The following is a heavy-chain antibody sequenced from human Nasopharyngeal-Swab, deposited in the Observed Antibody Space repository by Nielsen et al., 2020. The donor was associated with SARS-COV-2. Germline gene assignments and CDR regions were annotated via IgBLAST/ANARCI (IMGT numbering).Heavy chain of an antibody. V-gene: IGHV3-23*01. J-gene: IGHJ4*02. CDR2: ISGSGGST. CDR1: GFSFSTYW. D-gene: IGHD4-23*01. CDR3: ASHGGNSPFDY. Sequence: GESLKISCEASGFSFSTYWMDWVRQAPGKGLEWVSAISGSGGSTYYADSVKGRFTISRDNSKNTLYLQMNSLRAEDTAVYYCASHGGNSPFDYWGQGTLVTVSS.